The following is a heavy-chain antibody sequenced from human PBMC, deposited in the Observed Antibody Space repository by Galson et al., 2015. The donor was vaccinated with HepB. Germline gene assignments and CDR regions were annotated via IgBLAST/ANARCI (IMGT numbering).Heavy chain of an antibody. CDR1: GYTFIDYD. CDR2: VNPRGDNT. Sequence: SVKVSCKASGYTFIDYDIHWIRQRPGQGLEWMGMVNPRGDNTTIAQKFQGRVTMTTGTSTATVYMELSSLTSDDAALYYCARDHFADYAVKWFDPWGQGTLVTVSS. J-gene: IGHJ5*02. D-gene: IGHD4-17*01. V-gene: IGHV1-46*01. CDR3: ARDHFADYAVKWFDP.